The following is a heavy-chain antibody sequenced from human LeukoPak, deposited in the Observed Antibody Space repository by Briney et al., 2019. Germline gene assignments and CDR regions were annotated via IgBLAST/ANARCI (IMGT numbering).Heavy chain of an antibody. Sequence: GASVKVSCKASGYTFTTFGISWVRQAPGQGLEWMGWISAYNGNTNYAQKVQGRVTMTTDTSTSTAYMELRRLRSEDTAVYYCARLRYYYDSSGPDPGNYFDYWGQGTLVTVSS. D-gene: IGHD3-22*01. CDR3: ARLRYYYDSSGPDPGNYFDY. J-gene: IGHJ4*02. V-gene: IGHV1-18*01. CDR1: GYTFTTFG. CDR2: ISAYNGNT.